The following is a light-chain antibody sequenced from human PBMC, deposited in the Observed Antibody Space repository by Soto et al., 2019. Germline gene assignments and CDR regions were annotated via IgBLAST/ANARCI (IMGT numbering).Light chain of an antibody. J-gene: IGKJ5*01. CDR3: QQYNNWPLT. V-gene: IGKV3-20*01. CDR1: QSIANS. CDR2: GAS. Sequence: EIVLTQSPGTLSLSPGERASLSCRASQSIANSLAWYQQKPGQAPRLLIFGASNRATGIPDRFSGSGSGTDFTLTISRLEPEDFAVYCCQQYNNWPLTFGPGTRLEIK.